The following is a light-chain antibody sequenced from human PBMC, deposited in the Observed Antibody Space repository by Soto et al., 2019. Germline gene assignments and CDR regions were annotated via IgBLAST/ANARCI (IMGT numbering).Light chain of an antibody. V-gene: IGKV3-15*01. CDR3: QQRSNWPPSIT. CDR2: GIS. Sequence: EIVMTHSPDTLSVSPGERATLSCRSSQSVRSNLAWYQQKPGQAPRLLIYGISTRATGIPIRLSGSGSGTEFTLTISSLQSEDFAVYYCQQRSNWPPSITFGQGTRLEI. CDR1: QSVRSN. J-gene: IGKJ5*01.